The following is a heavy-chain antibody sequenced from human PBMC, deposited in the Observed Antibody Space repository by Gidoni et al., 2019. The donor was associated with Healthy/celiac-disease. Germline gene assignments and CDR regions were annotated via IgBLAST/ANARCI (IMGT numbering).Heavy chain of an antibody. J-gene: IGHJ6*02. CDR2: IYTSGST. V-gene: IGHV4-4*07. CDR3: ARGVGYCSSTSCHDYYYYGMDV. CDR1: GGSISSYY. D-gene: IGHD2-2*01. Sequence: QVQLQESGPGLVKPSETLSLTCTVSGGSISSYYWRWIRQPAGKGLEWIGRIYTSGSTNYNPSLKSRVTMSVDTSKNQFSLKLSSVTAADTAVYYCARGVGYCSSTSCHDYYYYGMDVWGQGTTVTVSS.